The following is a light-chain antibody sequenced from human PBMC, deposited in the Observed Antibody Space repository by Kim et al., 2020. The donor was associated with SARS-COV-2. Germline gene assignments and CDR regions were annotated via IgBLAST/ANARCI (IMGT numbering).Light chain of an antibody. CDR2: TAS. CDR3: QQYNSYSPT. Sequence: ACEGDRVTITGRPSQSISSSLSWYQQKPGTAPKIHIYTASSLESGVPSRCSGSGSVTELTLTILSLQPFDFATYYCQQYNSYSPTFGPGTKVDIK. J-gene: IGKJ1*01. V-gene: IGKV1-5*03. CDR1: QSISSS.